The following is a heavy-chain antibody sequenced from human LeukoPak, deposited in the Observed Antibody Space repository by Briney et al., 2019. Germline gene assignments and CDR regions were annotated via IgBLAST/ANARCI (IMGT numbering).Heavy chain of an antibody. Sequence: SETLSLTCTVSGGSISGYFWTWIRQPAGKGLEWIGRTHTSGDTKYNPSLKSRVIMSLDTSKNQFSLNLNSVTAADTAVYYCARGSMSYYHPFDYWGQGTLVTVSS. CDR1: GGSISGYF. D-gene: IGHD1-26*01. CDR2: THTSGDT. V-gene: IGHV4-4*07. J-gene: IGHJ4*02. CDR3: ARGSMSYYHPFDY.